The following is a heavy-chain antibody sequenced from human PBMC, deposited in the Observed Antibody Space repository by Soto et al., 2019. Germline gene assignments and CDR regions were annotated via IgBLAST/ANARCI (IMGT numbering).Heavy chain of an antibody. Sequence: PSETLSLTCTVSGGSLSRYYWSWIRQPPGKGLEWIGYIYYSGSTKYNPSLKSRVTISVDTSKNRFSLRLSSVTAADTAVYYCARVWGGAFDFWGQGTMVT. CDR1: GGSLSRYY. J-gene: IGHJ3*01. V-gene: IGHV4-59*01. CDR3: ARVWGGAFDF. CDR2: IYYSGST. D-gene: IGHD3-10*01.